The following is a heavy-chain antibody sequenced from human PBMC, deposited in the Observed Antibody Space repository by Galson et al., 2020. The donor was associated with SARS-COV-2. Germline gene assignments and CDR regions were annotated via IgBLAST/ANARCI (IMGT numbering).Heavy chain of an antibody. D-gene: IGHD2-21*01. J-gene: IGHJ4*02. CDR1: GFTFSSYN. CDR2: ISSGSSYI. V-gene: IGHV3-21*01. Sequence: TGGSLRLSCAASGFTFSSYNMNWVRQAPGKGLEWVSYISSGSSYIYYADSVKGRFTISRDNAKNSLYLQMTSLRAEDTAIYYCARDPKYCDGTNGGGHWGQGTLVTVSS. CDR3: ARDPKYCDGTNGGGH.